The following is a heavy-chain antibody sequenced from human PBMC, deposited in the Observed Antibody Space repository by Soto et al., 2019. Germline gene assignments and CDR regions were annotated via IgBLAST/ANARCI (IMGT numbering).Heavy chain of an antibody. CDR1: GYTFTSYG. CDR3: ARDRARSSWLGGVFDY. V-gene: IGHV1-18*01. CDR2: ISAYNGNT. Sequence: ASVKVSCKASGYTFTSYGISWVRQAPGQGLEWMGWISAYNGNTNYAQKLQGRVTMTTDTSTSTAYMELRSLRSDDTAVYYCARDRARSSWLGGVFDYWGQGTLVTVSS. D-gene: IGHD6-13*01. J-gene: IGHJ4*02.